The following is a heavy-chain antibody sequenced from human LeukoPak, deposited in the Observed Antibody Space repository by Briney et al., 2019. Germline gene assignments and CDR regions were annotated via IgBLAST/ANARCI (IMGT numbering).Heavy chain of an antibody. J-gene: IGHJ6*03. V-gene: IGHV1-69*06. Sequence: ASVKVSCKASGGTFSSYAISWVRQAPGQGLEWMGRIIPIFGTANYAQKFQGRVTITADKSTSTAYMELSSLGSEDTAVYYCARVPSLAAAGTYYYYYMDVWGKGTTVTVSS. CDR3: ARVPSLAAAGTYYYYYMDV. CDR2: IIPIFGTA. CDR1: GGTFSSYA. D-gene: IGHD6-13*01.